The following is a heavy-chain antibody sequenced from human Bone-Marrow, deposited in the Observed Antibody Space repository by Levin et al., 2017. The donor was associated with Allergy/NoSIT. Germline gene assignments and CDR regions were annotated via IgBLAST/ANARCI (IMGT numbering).Heavy chain of an antibody. CDR1: GGSFSGYY. Sequence: SETLSLTCAVYGGSFSGYYWSWIRQPPGKGLEWIGEINHSGSTNYNPSLKSRVTISVDTSKNQFSLKLSSVTAADTAVYYCARGFTSGWTARFDPWGQGTLVTVSS. CDR3: ARGFTSGWTARFDP. J-gene: IGHJ5*02. V-gene: IGHV4-34*01. D-gene: IGHD6-19*01. CDR2: INHSGST.